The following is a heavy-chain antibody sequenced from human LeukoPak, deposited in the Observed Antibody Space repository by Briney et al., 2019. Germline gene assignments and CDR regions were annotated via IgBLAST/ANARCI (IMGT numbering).Heavy chain of an antibody. CDR1: GASINSHY. Sequence: SETLSLTCTVSGASINSHYWSWIRQPPGKGLEWIGYISYSGSTNYNPSLKSRVIISVDTSKTHFSLNLSSVTAADTAFYYCARHRVSGSSYSALDYWGQGTLVSVPS. CDR2: ISYSGST. D-gene: IGHD1-26*01. J-gene: IGHJ4*02. V-gene: IGHV4-59*08. CDR3: ARHRVSGSSYSALDY.